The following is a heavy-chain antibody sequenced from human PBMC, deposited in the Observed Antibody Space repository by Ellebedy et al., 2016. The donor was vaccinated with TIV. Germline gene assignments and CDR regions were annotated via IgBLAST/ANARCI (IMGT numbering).Heavy chain of an antibody. J-gene: IGHJ4*02. V-gene: IGHV3-66*04. CDR2: IYSGGNT. CDR1: GFTVSSTY. Sequence: GESLKISCAASGFTVSSTYMSWVRQAPGKGLEWVSIIYSGGNTYYADSVKGRFTISRDNSKNTLYLQMNTLRAEDTAVYYCARPADYCTGDCLLYWGQGTLVTVSS. D-gene: IGHD2-21*02. CDR3: ARPADYCTGDCLLY.